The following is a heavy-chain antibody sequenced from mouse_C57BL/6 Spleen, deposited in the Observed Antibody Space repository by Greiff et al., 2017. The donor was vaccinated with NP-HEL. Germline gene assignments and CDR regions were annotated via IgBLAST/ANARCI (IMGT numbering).Heavy chain of an antibody. Sequence: VKLMESGPGLVAPSQSLSITCTVSGFSLTSYGVHWVRQPPGKGLEWLVVIWRDGSTTYNSALKSRLSISKDNSKSQVFLKMNSLQTDDTAMYYCARPWDDGYSAWFAYWGQGTLVTVSA. CDR3: ARPWDDGYSAWFAY. CDR2: IWRDGST. V-gene: IGHV2-6*03. D-gene: IGHD2-3*01. J-gene: IGHJ3*01. CDR1: GFSLTSYG.